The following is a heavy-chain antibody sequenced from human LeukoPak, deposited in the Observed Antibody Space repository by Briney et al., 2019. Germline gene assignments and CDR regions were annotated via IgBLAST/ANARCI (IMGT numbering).Heavy chain of an antibody. D-gene: IGHD3-22*01. CDR3: ARDLGAYYDSSGATEYFQH. V-gene: IGHV3-9*01. CDR2: ISWNSGSI. CDR1: GFTFDDYA. J-gene: IGHJ1*01. Sequence: GGSLRLSCAASGFTFDDYAMHWVRQAPGKGLEWVSGISWNSGSIGYADSVKGRFTISRDNAKNSLYLQMNSLRAEDTAVYYCARDLGAYYDSSGATEYFQHWGQGTLVTVSS.